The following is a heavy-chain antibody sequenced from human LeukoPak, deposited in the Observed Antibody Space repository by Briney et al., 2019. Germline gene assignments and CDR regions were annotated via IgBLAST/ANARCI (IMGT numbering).Heavy chain of an antibody. CDR2: ISGSGANT. Sequence: PGGSLRLSCAASGFTFSTYAMSWVRRAPGKGLEWVSTISGSGANTYYADSVRGRFTISRDNSKNTLYLHMNSLRAEDTAVSYCAKERAGYANPYYFDYWGQGTLVTVSS. CDR3: AKERAGYANPYYFDY. CDR1: GFTFSTYA. J-gene: IGHJ4*02. V-gene: IGHV3-23*01. D-gene: IGHD3-9*01.